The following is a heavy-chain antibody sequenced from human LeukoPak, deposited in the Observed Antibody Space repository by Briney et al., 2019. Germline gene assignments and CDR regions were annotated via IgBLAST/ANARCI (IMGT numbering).Heavy chain of an antibody. V-gene: IGHV4-34*01. Sequence: SETLSLTCAVYGGSFSDYYWTWIRQPPGKGLEWIGEINHSGSTNYNPSLKSRVTISVDTSKNQFSLKLSSVTAADTAVYYCARLGVTTVTIDYWGQGTLVTVSS. J-gene: IGHJ4*02. CDR3: ARLGVTTVTIDY. CDR2: INHSGST. CDR1: GGSFSDYY. D-gene: IGHD4-11*01.